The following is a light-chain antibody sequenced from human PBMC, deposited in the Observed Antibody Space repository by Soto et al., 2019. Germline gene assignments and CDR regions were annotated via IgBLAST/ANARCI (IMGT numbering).Light chain of an antibody. CDR1: SSDVGGYNY. V-gene: IGLV2-14*01. J-gene: IGLJ1*01. Sequence: QSVLTQPASVSGSPGQSITISCTGSSSDVGGYNYVSWYQNHPGTAPKLMIYEVSNRPLGVSNRFSGSKSGNTASLNISGLQAEDEADYYCTSYTSSSTLDVFGTGTKLTVL. CDR2: EVS. CDR3: TSYTSSSTLDV.